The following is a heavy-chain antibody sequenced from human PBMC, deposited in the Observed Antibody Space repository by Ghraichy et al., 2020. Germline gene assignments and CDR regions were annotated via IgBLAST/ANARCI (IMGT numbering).Heavy chain of an antibody. V-gene: IGHV3-11*01. Sequence: GGSLRLSCAASGFTFRDHYTSWIRQAPGKGLEFLSYISSSSEAIYYADSVKGRLTISRDNALNSLYLQMNSLRAEDTAFYYCARGTTGYFVVGPKYLDFRGQGTLVILSS. CDR2: ISSSSEAI. CDR1: GFTFRDHY. J-gene: IGHJ4*02. D-gene: IGHD3-9*01. CDR3: ARGTTGYFVVGPKYLDF.